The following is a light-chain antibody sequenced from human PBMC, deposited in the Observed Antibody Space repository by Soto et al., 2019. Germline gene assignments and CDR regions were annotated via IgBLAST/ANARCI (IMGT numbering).Light chain of an antibody. CDR2: DAS. J-gene: IGKJ1*01. Sequence: EIVLTQSPATLSLSPGERATLSCRASQSVSDYLAWYQQKPGQPPRLLIYDASKGATGIPPRFSGSGSTTDFTLTISSLEPEDFAVYYCHQRGNGPPWTFGQGTKVEIK. V-gene: IGKV3-11*01. CDR1: QSVSDY. CDR3: HQRGNGPPWT.